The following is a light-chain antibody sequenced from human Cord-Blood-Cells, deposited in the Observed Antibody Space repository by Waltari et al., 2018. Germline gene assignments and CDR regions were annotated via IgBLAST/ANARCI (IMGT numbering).Light chain of an antibody. V-gene: IGKV1-13*02. Sequence: AIQLTQSPSSLSASVGDRVTITCRAGQGISSALAWYQQKRGKAPNLLIYDASSLESGVPSRFSGSGSGTDFTLTISSLQPEDCATYYCQQFNSYPLTFGGGTKVEIK. CDR3: QQFNSYPLT. CDR2: DAS. CDR1: QGISSA. J-gene: IGKJ4*01.